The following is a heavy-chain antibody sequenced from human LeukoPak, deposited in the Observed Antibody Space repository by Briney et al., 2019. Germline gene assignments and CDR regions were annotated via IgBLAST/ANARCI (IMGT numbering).Heavy chain of an antibody. V-gene: IGHV3-30-3*01. CDR1: GFTFSSYA. D-gene: IGHD4-23*01. CDR2: ISYDGSNK. CDR3: ARERWYDAFDI. J-gene: IGHJ3*02. Sequence: GRSRRLSCAASGFTFSSYAMHWVRQAPGKGLEWVAVISYDGSNKYYADSVKGRFTISRDNSKNTLYLQMNSLRAEDTAVYYCARERWYDAFDIWGQATIVSVSS.